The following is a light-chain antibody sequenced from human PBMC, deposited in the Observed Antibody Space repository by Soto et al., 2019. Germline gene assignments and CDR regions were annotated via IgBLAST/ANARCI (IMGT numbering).Light chain of an antibody. Sequence: EIVLTQSPATLSLSPGERATLSCRASQTVSSYLAWYQQKPGQAPRLLVYDASDRATGIPARFSGGGSGTDFTLTVSSLVPEDFAVYYCQQRRTFGQGTRLEIK. J-gene: IGKJ5*01. CDR3: QQRRT. V-gene: IGKV3-11*01. CDR1: QTVSSY. CDR2: DAS.